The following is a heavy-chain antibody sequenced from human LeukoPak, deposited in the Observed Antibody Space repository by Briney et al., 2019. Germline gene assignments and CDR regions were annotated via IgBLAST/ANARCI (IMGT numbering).Heavy chain of an antibody. J-gene: IGHJ3*02. CDR3: ARGRIVEATYTFDI. Sequence: ASVKVSCKASGYTFIGYYMHWVRQAPGQGLEWMGWINPSSGGTNYAQKFQGRVTMTSDTSISTAYMELSRLRSDDTAVYYCARGRIVEATYTFDIWGQGTMVTVSS. V-gene: IGHV1-2*02. D-gene: IGHD6-25*01. CDR1: GYTFIGYY. CDR2: INPSSGGT.